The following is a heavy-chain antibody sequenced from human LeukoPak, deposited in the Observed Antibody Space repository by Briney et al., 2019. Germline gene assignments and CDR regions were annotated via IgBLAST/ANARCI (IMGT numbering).Heavy chain of an antibody. J-gene: IGHJ4*02. CDR1: GFTISSNY. Sequence: GESLRLSCAASGFTISSNYMSWVRQAPGKGLEWVSVIYNSGGTYYAASVKGRFTISRDNSKNTVSLQMNSLRAEDTAVYYCARASFWFDYSGYYFDSWGEGTLVTVSS. CDR2: IYNSGGT. V-gene: IGHV3-66*01. CDR3: ARASFWFDYSGYYFDS. D-gene: IGHD2-15*01.